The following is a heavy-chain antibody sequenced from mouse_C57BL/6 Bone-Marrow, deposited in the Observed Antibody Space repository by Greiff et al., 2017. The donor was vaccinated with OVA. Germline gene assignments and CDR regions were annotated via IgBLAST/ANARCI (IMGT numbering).Heavy chain of an antibody. D-gene: IGHD4-1*01. CDR2: IHPNSGST. J-gene: IGHJ1*03. CDR3: ARSLGRYFDV. V-gene: IGHV1-64*01. Sequence: VKLQQPGAELVKPGASVKLSCKASGYTFTSYWMHWVKQRPGQGLEWIGMIHPNSGSTNYNEKFKSKATLTVDKSSSTAYMQLSSLTSEDSAVYYCARSLGRYFDVWGTGTTVTVSS. CDR1: GYTFTSYW.